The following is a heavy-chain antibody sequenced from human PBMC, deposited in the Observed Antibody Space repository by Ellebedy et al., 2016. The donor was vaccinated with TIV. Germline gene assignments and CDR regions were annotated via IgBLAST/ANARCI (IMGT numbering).Heavy chain of an antibody. CDR1: GFTFDDYA. V-gene: IGHV3-9*01. Sequence: GGSLRLSCAASGFTFDDYAMHWVRQAPGKGLEWVSGISWNSGSIGYADSVKGRFTISRDNSKNSLYLQMNSLRTEDTALYYCAKGWLSYFDYWGQGTLVTVSS. D-gene: IGHD3-22*01. CDR3: AKGWLSYFDY. CDR2: ISWNSGSI. J-gene: IGHJ4*02.